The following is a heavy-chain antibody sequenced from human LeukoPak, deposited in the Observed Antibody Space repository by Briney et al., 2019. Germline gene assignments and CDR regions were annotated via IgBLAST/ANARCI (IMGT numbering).Heavy chain of an antibody. V-gene: IGHV4-38-2*01. Sequence: SETLSLTCAVSGYSISSGYYWGWIRQPPGKGLEWIGGIYHSGSTYYNPSLKSRVTISVDTSKSQFSLKLSSVTAADTAAYYCASSNIVVVPAAIGYWGQGTLVTVSS. CDR2: IYHSGST. J-gene: IGHJ4*02. CDR1: GYSISSGYY. CDR3: ASSNIVVVPAAIGY. D-gene: IGHD2-2*01.